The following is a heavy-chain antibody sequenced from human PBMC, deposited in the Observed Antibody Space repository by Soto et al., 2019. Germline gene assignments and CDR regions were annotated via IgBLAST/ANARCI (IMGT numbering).Heavy chain of an antibody. CDR3: AREISALWGFGIDH. V-gene: IGHV3-48*03. D-gene: IGHD3-10*01. CDR2: ISGSGASE. J-gene: IGHJ4*02. CDR1: GFTFSSYE. Sequence: GSLRLSCAASGFTFSSYEMNWVRQAPGKGLEWVSYISGSGASEYYADSVKGRFTISRDNAMNSLHLQMNSLRAEDTAVYYCAREISALWGFGIDHWGQGTLVTVSS.